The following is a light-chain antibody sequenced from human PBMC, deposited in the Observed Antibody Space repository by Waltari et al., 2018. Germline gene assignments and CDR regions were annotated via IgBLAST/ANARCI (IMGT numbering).Light chain of an antibody. J-gene: IGLJ2*01. CDR3: SSWDDSVIGPV. V-gene: IGLV1-44*01. CDR2: SNN. CDR1: SSNIGIKT. Sequence: QSMLTQPPSASGTPGQRVTISCSGSSSNIGIKTVNWYQHPPGTAPRVLIYSNNQRPSGVPDRFSGSKSGTSASLAISGLQSEDEADYYCSSWDDSVIGPVFGGGTKLTVL.